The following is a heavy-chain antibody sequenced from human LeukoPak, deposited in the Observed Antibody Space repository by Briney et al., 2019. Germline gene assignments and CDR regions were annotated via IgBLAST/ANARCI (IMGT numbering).Heavy chain of an antibody. CDR3: ARVFTGFDI. V-gene: IGHV4-59*01. D-gene: IGHD3-16*01. CDR1: GGSFTGYF. J-gene: IGHJ3*02. CDR2: IFFSGSV. Sequence: SETLSLTCTVSGGSFTGYFWRWIRQPPGKALEWIGYIFFSGSVDYNPSLESRVTISVDTSKNQFSLRLSSVTAADTAVYYCARVFTGFDIWGQGTMVTDSS.